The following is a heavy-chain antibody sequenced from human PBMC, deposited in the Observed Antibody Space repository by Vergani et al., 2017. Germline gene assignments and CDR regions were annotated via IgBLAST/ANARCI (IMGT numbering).Heavy chain of an antibody. D-gene: IGHD3-3*01. CDR1: GFTFSNAW. Sequence: EVQLVESGGGLVKPGGSLRLSCAASGFTFSNAWMSWVRQAPGKGLEWVGRIKSKTDGGTTDYAAPVKGRFTISRDDSKKTLYLQMNSLKTEDTAVYYCTTDASLGKPTTYYDFWSGYYTDAYGMDVWGQGTTVTVSS. V-gene: IGHV3-15*01. CDR3: TTDASLGKPTTYYDFWSGYYTDAYGMDV. CDR2: IKSKTDGGTT. J-gene: IGHJ6*02.